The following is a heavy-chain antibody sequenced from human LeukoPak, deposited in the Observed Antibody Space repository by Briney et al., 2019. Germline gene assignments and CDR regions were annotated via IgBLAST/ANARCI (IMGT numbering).Heavy chain of an antibody. V-gene: IGHV3-33*06. Sequence: GGSLRLSCAASGFTFNSYGMHWVRQAPGKWLEWIAVVWSDGSNRFYADSVEGRFTISRDNSKNTLYLQMNSLRAEDTAVYYCAKSNTESLTTVGNWGQGTLVSVSS. CDR1: GFTFNSYG. J-gene: IGHJ4*02. CDR2: VWSDGSNR. CDR3: AKSNTESLTTVGN. D-gene: IGHD1-14*01.